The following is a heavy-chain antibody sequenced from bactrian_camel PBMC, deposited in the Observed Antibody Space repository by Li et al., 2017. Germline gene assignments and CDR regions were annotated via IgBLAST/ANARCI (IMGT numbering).Heavy chain of an antibody. CDR3: AADGSSDGSYSIPVYNY. Sequence: VQLVESGGGLVQPGGSLRLSCAASGFTFSTYAMSWVRQAPGKELEWVSSINSGGQTTYYADFVRGRFTISRDNAKNTLYLQMNSLKPEDTAMYYCAADGSSDGSYSIPVYNYWGQGTQVTVS. CDR2: INSGGQTT. CDR1: GFTFSTYA. D-gene: IGHD2*01. V-gene: IGHV3S31*01. J-gene: IGHJ4*01.